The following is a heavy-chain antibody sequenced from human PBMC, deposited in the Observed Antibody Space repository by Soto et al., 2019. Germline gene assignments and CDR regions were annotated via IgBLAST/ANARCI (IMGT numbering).Heavy chain of an antibody. D-gene: IGHD3-22*01. CDR3: ARDGALYDSSGYYFLY. Sequence: QVQLVQSGPEVKKPGSSVKVSCKASGGTFSRCAINWVRQAPEQGLEWMGGITPMFGKPNYAQKFQDRVTITADGSTSTGYPELRSLRSDDTAVYYCARDGALYDSSGYYFLYWGQGTLVAVSS. CDR2: ITPMFGKP. J-gene: IGHJ4*02. CDR1: GGTFSRCA. V-gene: IGHV1-69*01.